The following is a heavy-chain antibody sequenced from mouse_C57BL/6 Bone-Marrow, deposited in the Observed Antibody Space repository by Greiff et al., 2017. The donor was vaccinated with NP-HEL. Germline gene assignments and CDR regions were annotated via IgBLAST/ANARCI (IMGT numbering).Heavy chain of an antibody. CDR1: GYTFTSYW. Sequence: VQLQQSGAELVMPGASVKLSCKASGYTFTSYWMHWVKQRPGQGLEWIGEIDPSDSYTNYNQTFKGKSTLTVDKSSSTAYMQLSSLTSEDSAVYSCAKESGSYYFDYWGQGTTLTVSS. CDR2: IDPSDSYT. D-gene: IGHD1-3*01. V-gene: IGHV1-69*01. J-gene: IGHJ2*01. CDR3: AKESGSYYFDY.